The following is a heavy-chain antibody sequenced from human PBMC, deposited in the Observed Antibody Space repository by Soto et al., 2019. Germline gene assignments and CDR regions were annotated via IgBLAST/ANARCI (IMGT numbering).Heavy chain of an antibody. CDR3: ARASTTVTTLDY. J-gene: IGHJ4*02. V-gene: IGHV4-30-2*01. Sequence: QLQLQESGSGLVKPSQTLSLTCAVSGGSISSGGYSWSWIRQPPGKGLEWIGYIYHSGSTYYNPSLKSLVTISVDRCKNQFSLKLSSVTAAYTAVYYCARASTTVTTLDYWGQATLVTVSS. D-gene: IGHD4-17*01. CDR1: GGSISSGGYS. CDR2: IYHSGST.